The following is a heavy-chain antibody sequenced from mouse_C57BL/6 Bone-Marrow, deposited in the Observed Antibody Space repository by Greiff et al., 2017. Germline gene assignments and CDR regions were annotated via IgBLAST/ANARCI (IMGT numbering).Heavy chain of an antibody. V-gene: IGHV3-6*01. CDR2: ISYDGSN. J-gene: IGHJ3*01. CDR3: ARGGLLLFAY. CDR1: GYSITSGYY. D-gene: IGHD2-3*01. Sequence: EVKVEESGPGLVKPSQSLSLTCSVTGYSITSGYYWNWIRQFPGNKLEWMGYISYDGSNNYNPSLKNRISITRDTSKNQFFLKLNSVTTEDTATYYCARGGLLLFAYWGQGTLVTVSA.